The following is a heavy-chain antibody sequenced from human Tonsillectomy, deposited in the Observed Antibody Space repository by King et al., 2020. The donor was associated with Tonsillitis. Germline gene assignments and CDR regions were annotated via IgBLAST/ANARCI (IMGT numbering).Heavy chain of an antibody. CDR3: TRDHLPASYYYMDV. CDR2: IFIGSFK. V-gene: IGHV3-66*01. J-gene: IGHJ6*03. CDR1: GFTVSANF. Sequence: VQLVESGGGLVQPGGALRLSCAASGFTVSANFIGWGRQPPGEGCGGGSGIFIGSFKHYADSVKGRFALSADSSKNTLYLQMNSLRAEDTAVYYCTRDHLPASYYYMDVWGKGTTVTVSS.